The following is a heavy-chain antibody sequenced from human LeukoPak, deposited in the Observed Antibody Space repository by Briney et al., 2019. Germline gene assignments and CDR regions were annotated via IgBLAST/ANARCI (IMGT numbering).Heavy chain of an antibody. Sequence: PGGSLRLSCAASGFTFSSYAMHWVRQAPGKGLEWVAVISYDGSNKYYADSVKGRFTISRDNSKNTLYLQMNSLRAEDTAVYYCARTKRTRIQLWLYAFDIWGQGTMVTVSS. CDR2: ISYDGSNK. D-gene: IGHD5-18*01. CDR3: ARTKRTRIQLWLYAFDI. V-gene: IGHV3-30-3*01. CDR1: GFTFSSYA. J-gene: IGHJ3*02.